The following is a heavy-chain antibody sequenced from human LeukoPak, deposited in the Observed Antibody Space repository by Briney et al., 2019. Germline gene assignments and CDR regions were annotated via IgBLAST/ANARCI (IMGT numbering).Heavy chain of an antibody. CDR2: ISGSGGSE. J-gene: IGHJ4*02. V-gene: IGHV3-23*01. CDR3: AKRRLERRSRPFDF. Sequence: PGGSLRLSCAASGFPFSSYDMSWVRQAPGKGLEWVSSISGSGGSEYYTDSVKGGFTISRDNSKNSLYLQMNSLRAEDTDVYYCAKRRLERRSRPFDFWCQGTLVTVSS. CDR1: GFPFSSYD. D-gene: IGHD1-1*01.